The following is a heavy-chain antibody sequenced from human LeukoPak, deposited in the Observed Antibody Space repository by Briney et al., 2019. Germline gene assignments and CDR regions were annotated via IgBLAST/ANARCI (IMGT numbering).Heavy chain of an antibody. Sequence: GGSLRLSCAASGFTFSSYWMHWVRQAPGKGLVWVSRINSDGRSTSYADSVKGRFTISRDNAKNTLYLQMNSLRAEDTAVYYCARDQTAAAYDYWGQGTLVTVSS. CDR3: ARDQTAAAYDY. CDR1: GFTFSSYW. J-gene: IGHJ4*02. CDR2: INSDGRST. V-gene: IGHV3-74*01.